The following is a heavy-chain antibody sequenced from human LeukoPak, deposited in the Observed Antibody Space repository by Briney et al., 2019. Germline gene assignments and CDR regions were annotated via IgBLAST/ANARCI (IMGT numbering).Heavy chain of an antibody. CDR3: ARDGVGATKGGNFAY. CDR1: GFTFSDYY. D-gene: IGHD1-26*01. J-gene: IGHJ4*02. Sequence: GGSLRLSGAASGFTFSDYYMSWLRQAPGKGLEGVSYISSSSSTIYYAHSVKGRFTISRDNAKNSLYLQMNSLRAEDTAVYYCARDGVGATKGGNFAYWGQGTLVTVSS. V-gene: IGHV3-11*04. CDR2: ISSSSSTI.